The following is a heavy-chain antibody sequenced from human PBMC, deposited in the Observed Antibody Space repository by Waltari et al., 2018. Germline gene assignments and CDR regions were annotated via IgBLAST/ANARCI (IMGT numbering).Heavy chain of an antibody. D-gene: IGHD3-3*01. CDR3: ARLYRAFGVVINLPDY. Sequence: EVQLVQSGAEVKKPGESLRISCKGSGYSFTSSWISWVRQLPGKGLEWMGRIDPSDSYTNYSPSFQGHVTISADKSISTAYLQWSSLKASDTAMYYCARLYRAFGVVINLPDYWGQGTLVTVSS. CDR1: GYSFTSSW. CDR2: IDPSDSYT. J-gene: IGHJ4*02. V-gene: IGHV5-10-1*03.